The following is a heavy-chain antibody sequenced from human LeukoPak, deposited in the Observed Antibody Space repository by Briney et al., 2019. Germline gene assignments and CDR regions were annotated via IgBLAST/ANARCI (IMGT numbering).Heavy chain of an antibody. CDR1: GFTFSDYY. J-gene: IGHJ4*02. V-gene: IGHV3-11*01. CDR3: ARWLQSEIPRGIDY. CDR2: ISSSGSTI. D-gene: IGHD5-24*01. Sequence: GGSLRLSCAASGFTFSDYYMSWIRQAPGKGLEWVSYISSSGSTIYYADTVKGRFTISRDNAKNSLYLQMNSLRAEDTAVYYCARWLQSEIPRGIDYWGQGTLVTVSS.